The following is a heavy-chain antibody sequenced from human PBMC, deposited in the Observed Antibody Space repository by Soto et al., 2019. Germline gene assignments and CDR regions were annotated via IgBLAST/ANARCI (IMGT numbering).Heavy chain of an antibody. CDR1: GGSISSYY. J-gene: IGHJ3*02. D-gene: IGHD3-3*01. CDR3: ARSHDFWSGFDTNGAFYI. V-gene: IGHV4-59*01. Sequence: QVQLQESGPGLVKPSETLSLTCTVSGGSISSYYWSWIRQPPGKGLEWIGYIYYSGSTNYNPSLKSRVTISVDTSMNQYSLKLSSVTAADTAVYYCARSHDFWSGFDTNGAFYIWGQGTMVTVSS. CDR2: IYYSGST.